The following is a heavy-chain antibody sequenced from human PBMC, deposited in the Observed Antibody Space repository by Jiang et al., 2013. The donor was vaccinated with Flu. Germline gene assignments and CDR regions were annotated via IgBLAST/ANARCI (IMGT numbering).Heavy chain of an antibody. V-gene: IGHV6-1*01. CDR3: ARGGLYSSSSGFLDY. D-gene: IGHD6-6*01. CDR1: VSSNSAA. CDR2: TYYRSKWYN. Sequence: VSSNSAAWNWIRQSPSRGLEWLGRTYYRSKWYNDYAVSVKSRITINPDTSKNQFSLQLNSVTPEDTAVYYCARGGLYSSSSGFLDYWGQGTLVTVSS. J-gene: IGHJ4*02.